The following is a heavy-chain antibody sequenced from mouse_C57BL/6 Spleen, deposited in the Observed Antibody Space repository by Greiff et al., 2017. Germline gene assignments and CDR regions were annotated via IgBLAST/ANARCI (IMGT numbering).Heavy chain of an antibody. CDR2: IYPGSGST. V-gene: IGHV1-55*01. CDR1: GYTFTSYW. CDR3: AGYYGSSYGAMDY. Sequence: QVQLKQPGAELVKPGASVKMSCKASGYTFTSYWITWVKQRPGQGLEWIGDIYPGSGSTNYNEKFKSKATLTVDTSSSTAYMQLSSLTSEDSAVYYCAGYYGSSYGAMDYWGQGTSVTVSS. J-gene: IGHJ4*01. D-gene: IGHD1-1*01.